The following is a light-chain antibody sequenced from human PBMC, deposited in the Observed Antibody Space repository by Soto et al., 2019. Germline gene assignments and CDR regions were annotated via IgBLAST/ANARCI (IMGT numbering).Light chain of an antibody. CDR3: QQRSNWRGRT. V-gene: IGKV3-11*01. CDR2: DAS. Sequence: EIVLTQSPATLSLSPGERATLSCRASQSVSSYLAWYQQKPGQAPRLLIYDASNRATGIPARFSGSGSGTDFTLTISSLEPEDFAVYYCQQRSNWRGRTVGGGTKVEIK. CDR1: QSVSSY. J-gene: IGKJ4*02.